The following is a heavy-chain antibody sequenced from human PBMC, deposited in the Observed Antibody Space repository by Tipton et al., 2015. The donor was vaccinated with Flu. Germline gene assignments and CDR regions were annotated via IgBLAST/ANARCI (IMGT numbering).Heavy chain of an antibody. J-gene: IGHJ5*02. CDR2: VYYTGRT. CDR3: ARRGWSMGTASFT. Sequence: TLTLTCTVSGGSIRGYYWNWIRQFPGKGLEWIGFVYYTGRTNYKSSLKSRVTISVDTSKNQFSLILDSVAAADTAVYYCARRGWSMGTASFTLGQGTLVTVYS. D-gene: IGHD5-18*01. V-gene: IGHV4-59*12. CDR1: GGSIRGYY.